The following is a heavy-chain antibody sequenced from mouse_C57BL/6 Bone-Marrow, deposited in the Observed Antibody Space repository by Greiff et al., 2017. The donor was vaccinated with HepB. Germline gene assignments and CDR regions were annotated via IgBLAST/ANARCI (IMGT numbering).Heavy chain of an antibody. V-gene: IGHV1-9*01. J-gene: IGHJ4*01. Sequence: VQLQQSGAELMKPGASVKLSCKATGYTFTGYWIEWVKQRPGHGLEWIGEILPGSGSTNYNEKFKGKATFTADTSSNTAYMQLSSLPTEDSAIYDCASEGLRRPYAMDYWGQGTSVTVSS. CDR1: GYTFTGYW. CDR3: ASEGLRRPYAMDY. CDR2: ILPGSGST. D-gene: IGHD2-2*01.